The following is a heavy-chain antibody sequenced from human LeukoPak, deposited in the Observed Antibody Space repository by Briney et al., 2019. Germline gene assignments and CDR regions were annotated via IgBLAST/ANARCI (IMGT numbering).Heavy chain of an antibody. J-gene: IGHJ4*02. Sequence: SETLSLTCTVSGGSISSSSYYWGWIRQPPGKGLEWIGSIYHSGSTYYNPSLKSRVTISVDTSKNQFSLKLSSVTAADTAVYYCASLYGGNPFDYWGQGTLVTVSS. V-gene: IGHV4-39*07. CDR3: ASLYGGNPFDY. CDR1: GGSISSSSYY. D-gene: IGHD4-23*01. CDR2: IYHSGST.